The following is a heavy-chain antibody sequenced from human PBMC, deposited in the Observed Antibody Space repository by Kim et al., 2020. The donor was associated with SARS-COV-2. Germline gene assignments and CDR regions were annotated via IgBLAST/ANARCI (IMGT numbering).Heavy chain of an antibody. J-gene: IGHJ6*02. D-gene: IGHD2-21*01. V-gene: IGHV3-21*01. CDR2: ISSSSSYI. Sequence: GGSLRLSCAASGFTFSSYSMNWVRQAPGKGLEWVSSISSSSSYIYYADSVKGRFTISRDNAKNSLYLQMNSLRAEDTAVYYCARDFTAAFHYYYYYGMDVWGQGTTVTVSS. CDR1: GFTFSSYS. CDR3: ARDFTAAFHYYYYYGMDV.